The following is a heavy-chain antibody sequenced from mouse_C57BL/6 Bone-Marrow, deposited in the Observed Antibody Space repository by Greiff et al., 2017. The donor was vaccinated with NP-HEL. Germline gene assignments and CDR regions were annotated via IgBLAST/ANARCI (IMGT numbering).Heavy chain of an antibody. CDR1: GFSLTSYG. Sequence: VQRVESGPGLVQPSQSLSITCTVSGFSLTSYGVHWVRQSPGKGLEWLGVIWRGGSTDYNAAFMSRLSITKDNSKSQVFFKMNSLQADDTAIYYCAKNHYYSNYPYAMDYWGQGTSVTVSS. J-gene: IGHJ4*01. D-gene: IGHD2-5*01. V-gene: IGHV2-5*01. CDR3: AKNHYYSNYPYAMDY. CDR2: IWRGGST.